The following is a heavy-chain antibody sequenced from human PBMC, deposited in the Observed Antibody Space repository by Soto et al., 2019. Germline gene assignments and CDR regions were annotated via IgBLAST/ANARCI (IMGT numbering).Heavy chain of an antibody. CDR1: GFTFSSYD. Sequence: GGSLRLSCAASGFTFSSYDMHWVRQATGKGLEWVSAIGTAGDTYYPGSVKGRFTISRENAKNSLYLQMNSLRAEDTAVYYCARESTQRYFDWLSKQNYGMDVWGQGTTVTVS. CDR2: IGTAGDT. V-gene: IGHV3-13*01. CDR3: ARESTQRYFDWLSKQNYGMDV. J-gene: IGHJ6*02. D-gene: IGHD3-9*01.